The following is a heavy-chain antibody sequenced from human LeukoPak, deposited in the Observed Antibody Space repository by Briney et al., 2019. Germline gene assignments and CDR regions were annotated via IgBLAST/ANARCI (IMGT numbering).Heavy chain of an antibody. Sequence: SQTLSLTCTVSGGSISSGSYYWSWIRQPPGKGLEWIGYIYDSGTTNYNPSLKSRVTISVDTSKNQFSLKLSSVTAADTAVYYCARDHPYSGSYFDYWGQGTLVTVSS. J-gene: IGHJ4*02. D-gene: IGHD1-26*01. CDR2: IYDSGTT. CDR3: ARDHPYSGSYFDY. CDR1: GGSISSGSYY. V-gene: IGHV4-61*01.